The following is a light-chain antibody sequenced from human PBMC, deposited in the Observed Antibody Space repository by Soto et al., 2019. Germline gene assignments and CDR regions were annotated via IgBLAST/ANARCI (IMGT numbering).Light chain of an antibody. CDR3: QQYGSAPWT. J-gene: IGKJ1*01. CDR2: AAS. CDR1: LSVASNY. V-gene: IGKV3-20*01. Sequence: EIVLTQSPGTLPLSPGERATLSCRARLSVASNYVAWYQQKPGQAPRLLIYAASGRATGIPDRFSGSGSGTDFTLTISRLEPEDFAVYYCQQYGSAPWTFGQGTKLEIK.